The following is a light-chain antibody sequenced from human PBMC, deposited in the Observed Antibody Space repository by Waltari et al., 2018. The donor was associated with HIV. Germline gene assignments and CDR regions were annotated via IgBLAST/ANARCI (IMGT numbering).Light chain of an antibody. CDR1: TSNIGSNT. CDR3: AAWDDSLAWV. Sequence: SVLTQPPSASGTPGPRVTISCSGSTSNIGSNTVNWYQQLPGTAPKLLIYSNNQRPSGVPDRFPGSKSGTSASLAISGLQSEDEADYYCAAWDDSLAWVFGGGTKLTVL. CDR2: SNN. V-gene: IGLV1-44*01. J-gene: IGLJ3*02.